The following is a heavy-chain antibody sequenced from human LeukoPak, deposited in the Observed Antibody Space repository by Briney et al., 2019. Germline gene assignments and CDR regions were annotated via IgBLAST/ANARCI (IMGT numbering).Heavy chain of an antibody. CDR1: GGSISSSNW. J-gene: IGHJ5*02. Sequence: SGTLSLTCAVSGGSISSSNWWNWIRQPPGKGLEWIGEIYHSGSTNYNPSLKSRVTISVDRSKNQFSLNLSSVTAADTAVYYCARQGIVGLINNWFDPWGQGTLVTVSS. D-gene: IGHD1-26*01. CDR2: IYHSGST. V-gene: IGHV4-4*02. CDR3: ARQGIVGLINNWFDP.